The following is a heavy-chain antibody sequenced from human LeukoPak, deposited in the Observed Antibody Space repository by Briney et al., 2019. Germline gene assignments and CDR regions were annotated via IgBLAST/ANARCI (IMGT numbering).Heavy chain of an antibody. CDR2: IYDGGNT. CDR1: GGSIRSYS. V-gene: IGHV4-59*01. CDR3: ARDLRWDDYTNCGPQNWFVP. Sequence: SETLSLTCTVSGGSIRSYSWNWIRQPPGKGLEWIGCIYDGGNTVYNPSLMSRVTISEDTSTNQFSLKVSSVTAADTAVYYCARDLRWDDYTNCGPQNWFVPWGQGTLVTVSS. D-gene: IGHD4-11*01. J-gene: IGHJ5*02.